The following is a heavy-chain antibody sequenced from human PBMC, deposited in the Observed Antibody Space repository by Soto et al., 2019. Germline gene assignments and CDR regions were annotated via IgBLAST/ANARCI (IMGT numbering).Heavy chain of an antibody. CDR3: VGGGLYSYGSSHYYYYGMDV. CDR1: GYTFTSYY. CDR2: INPSGGST. V-gene: IGHV1-46*01. D-gene: IGHD5-18*01. Sequence: ASVKVSCKASGYTFTSYYMHWVRQAPGQGLGWMGIINPSGGSTSYAQKFQGRVTMTRDTSTSTVYLELSSLISDETAVYFCVGGGLYSYGSSHYYYYGMDVWGQGTTVTVSS. J-gene: IGHJ6*02.